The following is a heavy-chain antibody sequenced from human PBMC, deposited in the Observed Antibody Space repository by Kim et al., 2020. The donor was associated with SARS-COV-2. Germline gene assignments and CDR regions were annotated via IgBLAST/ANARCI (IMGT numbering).Heavy chain of an antibody. CDR2: IIPILGIA. J-gene: IGHJ4*02. Sequence: SVKVSCKASGGTFSSYAISWVRQAPGQGLEWMGRIIPILGIANYAQKFQGRVTITADKSTSTAYMELSSLRSEDTAVYYCARDLTYSGSSGNDFDYWGQGTLVTVSS. CDR3: ARDLTYSGSSGNDFDY. V-gene: IGHV1-69*04. D-gene: IGHD1-26*01. CDR1: GGTFSSYA.